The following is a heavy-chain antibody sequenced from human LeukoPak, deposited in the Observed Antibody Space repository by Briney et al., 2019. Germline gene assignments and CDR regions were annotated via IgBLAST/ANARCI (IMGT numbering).Heavy chain of an antibody. V-gene: IGHV1-2*06. CDR3: ARVPRGYCSSTSCYFLDV. J-gene: IGHJ6*02. Sequence: ASVTVSCTASGYTFTGYYMHWVRQAPGQGLEWMGRINPNSGGTNYAQKFQGRVTMTRDTSISTAYMELSRLRSDDTAVYYCARVPRGYCSSTSCYFLDVWGQGTTVTVSS. CDR1: GYTFTGYY. D-gene: IGHD2-2*01. CDR2: INPNSGGT.